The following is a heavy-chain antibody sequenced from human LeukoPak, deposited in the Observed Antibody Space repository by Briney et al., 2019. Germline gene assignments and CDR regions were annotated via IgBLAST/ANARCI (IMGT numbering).Heavy chain of an antibody. V-gene: IGHV4-30-4*01. CDR1: GGSISSGDYY. CDR2: IYYSGST. D-gene: IGHD4/OR15-4a*01. CDR3: ARYRSYGAYYFDY. J-gene: IGHJ4*02. Sequence: SETLSLTCTVSGGSISSGDYYWSWIRQPPGKGLEWIGYIYYSGSTYYNPSLESRVTISVDTSKNQFSLKLSSVTAADTAVYYCARYRSYGAYYFDYWGQGTLVTVSS.